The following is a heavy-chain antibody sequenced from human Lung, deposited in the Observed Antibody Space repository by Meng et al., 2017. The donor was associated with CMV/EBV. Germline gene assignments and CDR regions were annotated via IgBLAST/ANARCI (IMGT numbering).Heavy chain of an antibody. Sequence: SVKVSCKASGGTFNMYAVSWVRQAPGQGLEWVGGIIPIFGTPNYPQKFQGRVTISTDESTHTVYMALSSLTSEDTAVHYCTRDRRGRSNWEYYFDYWGQGTLVTVSS. CDR3: TRDRRGRSNWEYYFDY. V-gene: IGHV1-69*05. CDR1: GGTFNMYA. D-gene: IGHD7-27*01. J-gene: IGHJ4*02. CDR2: IIPIFGTP.